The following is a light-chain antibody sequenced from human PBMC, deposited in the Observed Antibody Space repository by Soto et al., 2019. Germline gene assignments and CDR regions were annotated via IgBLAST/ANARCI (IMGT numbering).Light chain of an antibody. V-gene: IGKV4-1*01. CDR3: QQYGSSGT. Sequence: DIVMTQSPDSLAVSLGERATINCKSSQSVLYSPNNKNYLAWYQQKPGQAPRLLIYGASNRATGIPDRFSGSGSGTDFTLTISRLEPEDFAVYYCQQYGSSGTFGQGTKVDIK. J-gene: IGKJ1*01. CDR1: QSVLYSPNNKNY. CDR2: GAS.